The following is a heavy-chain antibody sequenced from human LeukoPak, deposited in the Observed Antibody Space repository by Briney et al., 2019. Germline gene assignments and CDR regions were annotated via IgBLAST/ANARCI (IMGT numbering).Heavy chain of an antibody. Sequence: SETLSLTCTVAGGSISSYYWSWIRQPPGKGLEWIGYIYYGGSTNYNPSLKSRVTISVDTSKNQFSLKLSSVTTADTAVYYCARASYYYDSSGYIHPLYYFDYWGQGTLVTVSS. CDR2: IYYGGST. CDR1: GGSISSYY. J-gene: IGHJ4*02. V-gene: IGHV4-59*01. CDR3: ARASYYYDSSGYIHPLYYFDY. D-gene: IGHD3-22*01.